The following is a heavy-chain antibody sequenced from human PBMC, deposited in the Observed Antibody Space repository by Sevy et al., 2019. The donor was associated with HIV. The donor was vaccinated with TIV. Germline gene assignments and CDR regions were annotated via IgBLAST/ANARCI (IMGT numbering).Heavy chain of an antibody. CDR2: ISGSGGSGDKT. CDR3: ARKYDSSGYFDY. J-gene: IGHJ4*02. Sequence: GGSLRLSCAASGFTFSNYAMNWVRQAPGKGLEWVSGISGSGGSGDKTNYADCVKGRFTISRDDSKNSLYLQLKSLRAEDTAIYYCARKYDSSGYFDYWGQGTLVTVSS. D-gene: IGHD3-22*01. V-gene: IGHV3-23*01. CDR1: GFTFSNYA.